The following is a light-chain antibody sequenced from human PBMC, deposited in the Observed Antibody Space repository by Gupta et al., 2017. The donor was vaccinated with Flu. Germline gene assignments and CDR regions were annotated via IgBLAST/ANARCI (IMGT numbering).Light chain of an antibody. V-gene: IGKV1-39*01. CDR3: QQSYNNPWT. Sequence: QMTHSPSSLSASVGDRVTITCRASQSVSSFLNWYQQQPGKAPELLIYAAFSLQSGVPTRFSGSGSGTDFTLTISSLQPEDFATYYCQQSYNNPWTFGQGTKVEIK. J-gene: IGKJ1*01. CDR1: QSVSSF. CDR2: AAF.